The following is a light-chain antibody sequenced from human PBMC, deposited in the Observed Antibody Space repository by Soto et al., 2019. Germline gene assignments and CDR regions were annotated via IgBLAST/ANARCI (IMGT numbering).Light chain of an antibody. CDR3: QSYDSSLFYV. V-gene: IGLV1-40*01. Sequence: QSVLTQPPSVSGAPGQRVTISCTGSSSNIGAGYDVHWYQQLPGTAPKLLIYGNSNRPSGVPDRFSGSKSGTSASLAITGLQAEDEADYSCQSYDSSLFYVFGTGTKVTVL. CDR2: GNS. CDR1: SSNIGAGYD. J-gene: IGLJ1*01.